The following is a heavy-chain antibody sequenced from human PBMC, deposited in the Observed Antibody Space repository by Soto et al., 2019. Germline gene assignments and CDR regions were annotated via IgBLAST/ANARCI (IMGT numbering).Heavy chain of an antibody. D-gene: IGHD2-2*02. CDR2: IYYSGST. CDR1: GGSISSYY. CDR3: ARALGYQLLYPLYYYGMDV. V-gene: IGHV4-59*01. J-gene: IGHJ6*04. Sequence: SETLSLTCTVSGGSISSYYWSWIRQPPGKGLEWIGYIYYSGSTNYNPSLKNRVTISVDTSKNQFSLKLSSVTAADTAVYYCARALGYQLLYPLYYYGMDVWGKGTTVTVSS.